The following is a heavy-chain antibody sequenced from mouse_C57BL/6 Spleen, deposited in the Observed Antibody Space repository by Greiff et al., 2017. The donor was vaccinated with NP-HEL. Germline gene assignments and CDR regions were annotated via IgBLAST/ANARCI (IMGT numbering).Heavy chain of an antibody. CDR3: TRFITTVVARAMDY. J-gene: IGHJ4*01. Sequence: DVQLVESGEGLVKPGGSLKLSCAASGFTFSSYAMSWVRQTPEKRLEWVAYISSGGDYIYYADTVKGRFTISRDNARNTLYLQMSSLKSEDTAMYYCTRFITTVVARAMDYWGQGTSVTVSS. CDR1: GFTFSSYA. D-gene: IGHD1-1*01. CDR2: ISSGGDYI. V-gene: IGHV5-9-1*02.